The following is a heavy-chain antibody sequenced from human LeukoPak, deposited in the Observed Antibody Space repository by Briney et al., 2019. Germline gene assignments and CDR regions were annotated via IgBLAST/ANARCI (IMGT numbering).Heavy chain of an antibody. J-gene: IGHJ6*03. D-gene: IGHD5-18*01. Sequence: ASVKVSCKASGYTFTGYYMHWVRQAPGQGLELMGRINPNSGGTNYAQKFQGRVTMTRDTSISTAYMELSRLRSDDTAVYYFARDPSYGYGAYYYYMDVWGKGTTVTVSS. CDR3: ARDPSYGYGAYYYYMDV. CDR1: GYTFTGYY. V-gene: IGHV1-2*06. CDR2: INPNSGGT.